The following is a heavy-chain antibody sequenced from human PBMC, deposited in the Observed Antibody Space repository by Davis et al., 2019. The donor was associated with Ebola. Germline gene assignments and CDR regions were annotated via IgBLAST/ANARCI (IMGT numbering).Heavy chain of an antibody. V-gene: IGHV3-74*01. D-gene: IGHD1-26*01. Sequence: GESLKISCAASGFTFSNYWMFWVRQTPGKGLVWVSRIKTDGSTTNYADSVRGRFTISRDNAKNTLYLQMNSLRAEDTAVYYCAKQSELYFDYWGQGTLVTVSS. CDR3: AKQSELYFDY. CDR1: GFTFSNYW. J-gene: IGHJ4*02. CDR2: IKTDGSTT.